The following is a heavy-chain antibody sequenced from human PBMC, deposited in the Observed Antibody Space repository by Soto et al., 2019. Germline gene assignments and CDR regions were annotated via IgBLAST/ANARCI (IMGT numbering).Heavy chain of an antibody. Sequence: QVQLVESGGGVVQPGRSLRLSCAASGFPFTTYGMHWFREGPCKGLEWVAVISYDGSNKYYADSVKGRFTISRDNSKNTLYLQMNSLRPEDTALYYCVGGQYYFDYRGQGTLVTVSS. CDR2: ISYDGSNK. CDR1: GFPFTTYG. CDR3: VGGQYYFDY. J-gene: IGHJ4*02. V-gene: IGHV3-30*03. D-gene: IGHD3-10*01.